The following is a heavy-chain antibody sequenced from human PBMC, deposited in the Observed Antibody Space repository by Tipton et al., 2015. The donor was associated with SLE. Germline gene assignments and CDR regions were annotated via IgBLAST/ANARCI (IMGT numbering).Heavy chain of an antibody. V-gene: IGHV4-34*01. CDR3: ARELGYCSSTSCYSFYYCYFMDV. D-gene: IGHD2-2*01. J-gene: IGHJ6*03. CDR1: GGSFSGYY. CDR2: INHSGST. Sequence: TLSLTCAVYGGSFSGYYWSWIRQPPGKGLEWIGEINHSGSTNYNPSLKSRVTISVDTSKNQFSLKLSPVTAADTAVYYCARELGYCSSTSCYSFYYCYFMDVGGKGTTVPVSS.